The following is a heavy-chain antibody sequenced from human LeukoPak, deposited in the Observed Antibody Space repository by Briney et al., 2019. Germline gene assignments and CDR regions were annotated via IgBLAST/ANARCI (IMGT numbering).Heavy chain of an antibody. D-gene: IGHD3-22*01. Sequence: SETLSLTCTVSGGSISSYYWSWIRQPPGKGLEWIGYIYYSGSTKYNPSLQSRVTISVDTSKNQFSLKLSSVTAADTAVYYCARTCSSGYYYYYYYMDVWGKGTTVTVSS. CDR1: GGSISSYY. V-gene: IGHV4-59*12. CDR3: ARTCSSGYYYYYYYMDV. CDR2: IYYSGST. J-gene: IGHJ6*03.